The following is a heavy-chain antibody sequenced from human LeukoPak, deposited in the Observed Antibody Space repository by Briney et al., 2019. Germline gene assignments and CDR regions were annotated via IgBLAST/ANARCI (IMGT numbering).Heavy chain of an antibody. V-gene: IGHV1-24*01. CDR2: FDPEDGET. CDR1: GYTLTELS. Sequence: GASVKVSCKVSGYTLTELSMHWVRQAPGKGLEWMGGFDPEDGETIYAQKFQGRVTMTRDTSISTAYMELSRLRSDDTAVYYCARAPPFGELFPLGVWGKGTTVTISS. D-gene: IGHD3-10*01. CDR3: ARAPPFGELFPLGV. J-gene: IGHJ6*04.